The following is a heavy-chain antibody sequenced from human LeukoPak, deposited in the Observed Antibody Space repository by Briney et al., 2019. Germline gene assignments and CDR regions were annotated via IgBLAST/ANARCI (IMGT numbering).Heavy chain of an antibody. D-gene: IGHD1-26*01. J-gene: IGHJ5*02. CDR2: INPNSGGT. CDR1: GYTFTGYY. CDR3: AREKIVGVNNWFDP. V-gene: IGHV1-2*02. Sequence: GASVKVSCKASGYTFTGYYMHWVRQAPGQGLEWMGWINPNSGGTNYAQKFQGRVTVTRDTSISTAYMELSRLRSDDTAVYYCAREKIVGVNNWFDPWGQGTLVTVSS.